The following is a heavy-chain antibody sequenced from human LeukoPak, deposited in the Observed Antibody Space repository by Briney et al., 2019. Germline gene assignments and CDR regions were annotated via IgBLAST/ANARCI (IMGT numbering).Heavy chain of an antibody. CDR3: ARASYCSVGSCSHYYYYYMDV. J-gene: IGHJ6*03. Sequence: PSETPSLTCAVYGVSFSGYYWSWIRQPPGKGLEWIGEINHSGSTNYNPSLKSRVTISVDTSKNQFSLKLSSVTAADTAVYYCARASYCSVGSCSHYYYYYMDVWGRGST. CDR2: INHSGST. CDR1: GVSFSGYY. D-gene: IGHD2-15*01. V-gene: IGHV4-34*01.